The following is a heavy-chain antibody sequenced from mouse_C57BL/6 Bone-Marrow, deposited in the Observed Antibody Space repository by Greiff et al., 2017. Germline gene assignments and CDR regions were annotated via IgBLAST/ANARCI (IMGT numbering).Heavy chain of an antibody. Sequence: QVQLQQPGAELVKPGASVKLSCKASGYTFTSYWMHWVKQRPGRGLEWIGRIDPNSGGTKYNEKFKSKDTLTVDKPSSTAYMQLSSLTSEDPAIYECESVTMLVSTRSYYDYWGQGTTLTVSS. J-gene: IGHJ2*01. D-gene: IGHD1-1*01. CDR3: ESVTMLVSTRSYYDY. V-gene: IGHV1-72*01. CDR2: IDPNSGGT. CDR1: GYTFTSYW.